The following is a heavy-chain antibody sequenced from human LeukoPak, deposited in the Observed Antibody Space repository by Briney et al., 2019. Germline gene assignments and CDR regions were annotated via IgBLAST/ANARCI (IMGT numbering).Heavy chain of an antibody. D-gene: IGHD4-17*01. V-gene: IGHV4-39*07. CDR2: IYYSGST. CDR1: GGSISSSSYY. Sequence: SETLSLTCTVSGGSISSSSYYWGWIRQPPGKGLEWIGSIYYSGSTYYNPSLKSRVTISVDTSKNQFSLKLSSVTAADTAVYYCARDGGYGDHDYWGQGTLVTVSS. J-gene: IGHJ4*02. CDR3: ARDGGYGDHDY.